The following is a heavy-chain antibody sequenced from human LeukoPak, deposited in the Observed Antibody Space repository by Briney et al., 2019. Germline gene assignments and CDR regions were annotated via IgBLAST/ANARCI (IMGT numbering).Heavy chain of an antibody. CDR1: GFIFSNDW. J-gene: IGHJ4*02. V-gene: IGHV3-7*03. CDR3: ARDSLIQYGSGSYWGFDY. D-gene: IGHD3-10*01. Sequence: GGSLRLSSAASGFIFSNDWMSWVRQATGKGPEWVGDIKTDGSEKLYVGSVAGRFTISRDNAKNSLYLQMNDLRAEDTAVYYCARDSLIQYGSGSYWGFDYWGQGILVTVSS. CDR2: IKTDGSEK.